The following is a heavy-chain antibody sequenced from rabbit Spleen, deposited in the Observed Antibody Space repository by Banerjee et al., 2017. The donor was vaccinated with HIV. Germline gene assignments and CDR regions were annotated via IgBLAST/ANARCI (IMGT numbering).Heavy chain of an antibody. D-gene: IGHD2-1*01. J-gene: IGHJ3*01. CDR1: GVSLNDKDV. CDR3: ARARDTYDDVGDYARLDL. Sequence: QSLEESGGDLVKPGASLTLTCKASGVSLNDKDVMCWVRQAPGKGLEWIGIIYGGSGTTDYANWVNGRFTISSDNAQNTVDLQMNSLTAADTATYFWARARDTYDDVGDYARLDLWGQGPLVPVS. CDR2: IYGGSGTT. V-gene: IGHV1S40*01.